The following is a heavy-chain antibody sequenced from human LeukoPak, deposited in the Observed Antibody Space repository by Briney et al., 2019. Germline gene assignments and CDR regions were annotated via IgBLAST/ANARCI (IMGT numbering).Heavy chain of an antibody. D-gene: IGHD6-6*01. Sequence: PSETLSLTCTVSGGSISTYYWNWIRQPPGKGLEWIGYIYHSGSTNYNPSLQSRVTISVDTSKDQFSLNLNSVTAADTAVYYCARGGAARLHFQNWGQGTLVTVSS. CDR3: ARGGAARLHFQN. CDR1: GGSISTYY. CDR2: IYHSGST. J-gene: IGHJ1*01. V-gene: IGHV4-59*01.